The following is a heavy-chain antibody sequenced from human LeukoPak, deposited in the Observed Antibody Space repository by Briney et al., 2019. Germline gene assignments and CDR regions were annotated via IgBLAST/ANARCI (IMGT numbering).Heavy chain of an antibody. CDR1: GYSISSGYY. V-gene: IGHV4-38-2*02. D-gene: IGHD1-26*01. J-gene: IGHJ4*02. CDR3: ARDGIVGARNEPDY. Sequence: SETLSLTCTVSGYSISSGYYRGWIRQPPGKGLEWIGSIYLSGSTYYNPSLKSRVTISVDTSKNQFSLKLSSVTAADTAVYYCARDGIVGARNEPDYWGQGILVTVSS. CDR2: IYLSGST.